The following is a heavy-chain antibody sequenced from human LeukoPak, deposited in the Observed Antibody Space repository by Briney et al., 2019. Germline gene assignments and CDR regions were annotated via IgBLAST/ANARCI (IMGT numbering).Heavy chain of an antibody. D-gene: IGHD3-10*01. J-gene: IGHJ6*02. CDR1: GYTFSNYA. CDR2: ISTYTGNT. V-gene: IGHV1-18*01. CDR3: ARDYGSGTYSLYYYGLDV. Sequence: ASVKVSCKTSGYTFSNYAISWVRQAPGQGLEWMGWISTYTGNTKYAQKFQGRVTMTTETSTSTAFMGLRSLESDDTAVYYCARDYGSGTYSLYYYGLDVWGQGTTVTVSS.